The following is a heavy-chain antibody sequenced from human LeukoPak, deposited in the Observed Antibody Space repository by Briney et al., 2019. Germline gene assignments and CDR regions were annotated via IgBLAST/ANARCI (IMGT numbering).Heavy chain of an antibody. J-gene: IGHJ3*02. CDR3: ARGQQLVLNDAFDI. CDR2: IYYSGTT. Sequence: SETLSLTCSVSGGSIRSYYWSWVRQPPGKGLEWIGYIYYSGTTNYNPTLRSRVSISVDTSKNQFSLKLTSVTAADTAVYYCARGQQLVLNDAFDIWGQGTMVTVSS. CDR1: GGSIRSYY. V-gene: IGHV4-59*01. D-gene: IGHD6-13*01.